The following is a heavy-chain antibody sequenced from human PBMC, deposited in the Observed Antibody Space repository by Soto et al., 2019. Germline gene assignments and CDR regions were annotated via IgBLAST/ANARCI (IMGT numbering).Heavy chain of an antibody. CDR1: GGSLSGYF. CDR2: INHSGSST. Sequence: SETLSLTCDGYGGSLSGYFWSWIRQSPWKGLEWIGEINHSGSSTNYNPSLKGRVTMSVDTSKKQFSLHLTSVTVADTAVYYCARETYGDYVGYFDPWGQGIQVTVSS. CDR3: ARETYGDYVGYFDP. J-gene: IGHJ5*02. V-gene: IGHV4-34*01. D-gene: IGHD4-17*01.